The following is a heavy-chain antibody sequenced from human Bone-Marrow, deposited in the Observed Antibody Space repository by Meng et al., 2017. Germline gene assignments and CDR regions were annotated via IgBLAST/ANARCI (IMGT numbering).Heavy chain of an antibody. CDR3: ARGPYYYDSSGPYYFDY. J-gene: IGHJ4*02. CDR2: IYYSGST. D-gene: IGHD3-22*01. CDR1: VGSVSSGDYY. V-gene: IGHV4-31*11. Sequence: QVHLQESGPGLVNTFQTLSLTCAVSVGSVSSGDYYWSWIRQHPGKGLEWIGYIYYSGSTYYNPSLKSRVTISVDKSKNQFSLKLSSVTAADTAVYYCARGPYYYDSSGPYYFDYWGQGTLVTVSS.